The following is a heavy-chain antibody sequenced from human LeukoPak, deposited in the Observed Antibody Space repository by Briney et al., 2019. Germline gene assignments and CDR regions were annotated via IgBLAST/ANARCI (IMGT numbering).Heavy chain of an antibody. CDR2: VFYSGST. J-gene: IGHJ5*02. CDR1: GGSISNFF. CDR3: ARDSSSWNGWFDP. V-gene: IGHV4-59*13. D-gene: IGHD6-13*01. Sequence: SETLSLTCIVSGGSISNFFWSWIRQPPGRGLEWIGYVFYSGSTNYNPSLKSRVTISTDTSKNQFSLKLSSVTAADTAVYYCARDSSSWNGWFDPWGQGTLVTVSS.